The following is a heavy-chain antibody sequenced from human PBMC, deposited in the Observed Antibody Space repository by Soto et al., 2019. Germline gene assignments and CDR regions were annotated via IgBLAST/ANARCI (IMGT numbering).Heavy chain of an antibody. D-gene: IGHD6-19*01. V-gene: IGHV3-30*18. CDR1: GFTFSSYG. Sequence: QTGGSLRLSCAASGFTFSSYGMHWVRQAPGKGLEWVAVISYDGSNKYYADSVKGRFTISRDNSKNTLYLQMNSLRAEDTAVYYCAKDSPSGWYPNRDYYYYYGMDVWGQGTTVTVSS. CDR2: ISYDGSNK. CDR3: AKDSPSGWYPNRDYYYYYGMDV. J-gene: IGHJ6*02.